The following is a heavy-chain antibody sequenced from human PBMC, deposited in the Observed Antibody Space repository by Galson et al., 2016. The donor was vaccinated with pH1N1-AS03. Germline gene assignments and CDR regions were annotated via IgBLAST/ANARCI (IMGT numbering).Heavy chain of an antibody. Sequence: SETLSLTCGVSGSSVVSGYYWGWIRQPPGQGLEWIGSIYYTASTYHNPSLKSRVTMSVDTSNNQFSLRVSSVTAADTAVYYCARHRGFDKNDAFDMWGQGTMVIVSS. V-gene: IGHV4-38-2*01. J-gene: IGHJ3*02. CDR3: ARHRGFDKNDAFDM. CDR1: GSSVVSGYY. D-gene: IGHD3-10*01. CDR2: IYYTAST.